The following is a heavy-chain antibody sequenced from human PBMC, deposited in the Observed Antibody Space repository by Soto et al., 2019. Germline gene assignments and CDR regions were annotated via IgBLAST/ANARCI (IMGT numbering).Heavy chain of an antibody. CDR2: IYFSGSA. Sequence: SETLSLTCTVSGGSITSYYWSWIRQPPGKGLEWIGYIYFSGSANYNPSLKSRVTISVDTSKNQFSLKLSSVTAADTAVYYCARDRFIAAARCFDYWGLGTLVTVSS. J-gene: IGHJ4*02. CDR1: GGSITSYY. V-gene: IGHV4-59*01. CDR3: ARDRFIAAARCFDY. D-gene: IGHD6-13*01.